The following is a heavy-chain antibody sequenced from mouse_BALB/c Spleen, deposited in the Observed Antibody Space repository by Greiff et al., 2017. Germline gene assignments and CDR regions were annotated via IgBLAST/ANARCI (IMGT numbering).Heavy chain of an antibody. CDR1: GFTFSSYA. Sequence: EVQRVESGGGLVKPGWSLKLSCAASGFTFSSYAMSWVRQTPEKRLEWVASISSGGSTYYPDSVKGRFTISRDNARNILYLQMSSLRSEDTAMYYCARQGGMEYWGQGTTLTVSS. CDR2: ISSGGST. D-gene: IGHD2-10*02. J-gene: IGHJ2*01. CDR3: ARQGGMEY. V-gene: IGHV5-6-5*01.